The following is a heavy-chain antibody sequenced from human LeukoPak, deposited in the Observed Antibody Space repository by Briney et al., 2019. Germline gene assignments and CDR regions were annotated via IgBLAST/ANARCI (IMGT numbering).Heavy chain of an antibody. Sequence: SETLSLTCAVYGGSFSGYYWSWIRQPPGKGLEWIGEINHSGSTNYNPSLKSRVTISVDTSKNQFSLKLSSVTAADTAVYYYARDHAHWGQGTLVTVSS. CDR2: INHSGST. V-gene: IGHV4-34*01. CDR1: GGSFSGYY. D-gene: IGHD2-8*01. J-gene: IGHJ4*02. CDR3: ARDHAH.